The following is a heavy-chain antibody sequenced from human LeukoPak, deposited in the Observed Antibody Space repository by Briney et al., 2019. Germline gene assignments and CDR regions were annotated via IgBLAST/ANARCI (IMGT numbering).Heavy chain of an antibody. J-gene: IGHJ4*02. D-gene: IGHD2-15*01. V-gene: IGHV4-59*10. CDR3: ARGSVAYCSGGSCYEDY. CDR2: IYTSGST. Sequence: PSETLSLTCAVYGGSFSSYYWSWIRQPAGKGLEWIGRIYTSGSTNYNPSLKSRVTMSVDTSKNQFSLKLSSVTAADTAVYYCARGSVAYCSGGSCYEDYWGQGTLVTVSS. CDR1: GGSFSSYY.